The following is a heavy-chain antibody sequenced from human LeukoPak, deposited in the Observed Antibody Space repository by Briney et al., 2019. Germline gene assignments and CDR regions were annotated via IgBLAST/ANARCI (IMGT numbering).Heavy chain of an antibody. CDR1: GFTFSDYY. CDR2: ISSSGSTI. J-gene: IGHJ6*03. CDR3: ARDGITMVRGVIISEDYMDV. V-gene: IGHV3-11*04. D-gene: IGHD3-10*01. Sequence: PGGSLRLSCAASGFTFSDYYMSWIRQAPGKGLEWVSYISSSGSTIYYADSVKGRFTISRDNAKNSLYLQMNSLRAEDTAVYYCARDGITMVRGVIISEDYMDVWGKGTTVTVSS.